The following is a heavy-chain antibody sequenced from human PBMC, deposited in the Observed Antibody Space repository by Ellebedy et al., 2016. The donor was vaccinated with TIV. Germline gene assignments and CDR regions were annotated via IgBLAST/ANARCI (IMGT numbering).Heavy chain of an antibody. CDR2: ISAYNGNT. CDR1: GYTFTSYG. V-gene: IGHV1-18*01. D-gene: IGHD1-26*01. Sequence: AASVKVSCKASGYTFTSYGISWARQAPGQGLEWMGWISAYNGNTNYAQKLQDRVTITRDTSASTAYMELSSLRSEDTAVYYCARVKWELPFDYWGQGTLVTVSS. J-gene: IGHJ4*02. CDR3: ARVKWELPFDY.